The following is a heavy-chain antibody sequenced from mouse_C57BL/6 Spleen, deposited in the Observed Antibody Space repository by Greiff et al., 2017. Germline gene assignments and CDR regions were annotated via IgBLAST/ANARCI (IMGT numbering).Heavy chain of an antibody. Sequence: VQLQQSGAELVKPGASVKLSCKASGYTFTEYTIHWVKQRPGKGLEWIGWFYPAGGSIKYNQKFKDKATLTVDKSSSTVYMELSMLTSEDSAVYFCACHEEMGNTTVCDAMDYWGQGTSVTVSS. J-gene: IGHJ4*01. D-gene: IGHD1-1*01. CDR1: GYTFTEYT. V-gene: IGHV1-62-2*01. CDR2: FYPAGGSI. CDR3: ACHEEMGNTTVCDAMDY.